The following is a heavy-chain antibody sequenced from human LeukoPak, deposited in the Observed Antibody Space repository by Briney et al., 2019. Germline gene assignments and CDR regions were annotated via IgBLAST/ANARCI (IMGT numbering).Heavy chain of an antibody. CDR1: GGSISSYY. CDR2: INHSGST. J-gene: IGHJ5*02. Sequence: SETLSLTCTVSGGSISSYYWSWIRQPAGKGLEWIGEINHSGSTNYNPSLKSRVTISVDTSKNQFSLKLSSVTAADTAVYYCARRSRRTQNWFDPWGQGTLVTVSS. CDR3: ARRSRRTQNWFDP. D-gene: IGHD1-14*01. V-gene: IGHV4-34*01.